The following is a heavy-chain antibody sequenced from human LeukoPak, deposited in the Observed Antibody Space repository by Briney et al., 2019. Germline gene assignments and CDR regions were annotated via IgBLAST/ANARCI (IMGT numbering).Heavy chain of an antibody. CDR2: INTDGSST. CDR1: GFTFSSYA. V-gene: IGHV3-74*01. Sequence: PGGSLRLSCAAPGFTFSSYAMSWVRQAPGKGLVWVSRINTDGSSTSYADSVKGRFTISRDNAKNTLYLQMNSLRAEDTAVYYCARDGELLDAFDIWGQGTMVTVSS. J-gene: IGHJ3*02. CDR3: ARDGELLDAFDI. D-gene: IGHD1-26*01.